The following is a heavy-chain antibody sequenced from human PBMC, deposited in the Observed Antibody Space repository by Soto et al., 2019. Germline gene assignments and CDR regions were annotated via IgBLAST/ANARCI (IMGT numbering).Heavy chain of an antibody. V-gene: IGHV3-30*18. CDR1: GFTFSSYG. CDR2: ISYDGSNK. J-gene: IGHJ4*02. Sequence: GGSLRLSCAASGFTFSSYGMHWVRQAPGKGLEWVAVISYDGSNKYYADSVKGRFTISRDNSKNTLYLQMNSLRAEDTAVYYCAKDRSRITIFGAHFDYWGQGTLVTVSS. D-gene: IGHD3-3*01. CDR3: AKDRSRITIFGAHFDY.